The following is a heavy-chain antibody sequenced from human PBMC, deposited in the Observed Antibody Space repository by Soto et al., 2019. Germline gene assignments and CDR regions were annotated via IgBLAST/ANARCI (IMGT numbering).Heavy chain of an antibody. CDR1: GFTFSSYA. D-gene: IGHD2-2*01. V-gene: IGHV3-23*01. CDR3: AKRFKTPDCSSTSCYVAFDY. J-gene: IGHJ4*02. CDR2: ISGSGGST. Sequence: PGGSLRLSCAASGFTFSSYAMSWVRQAPGKGLEWVSAISGSGGSTYYADSVKGRFTISRDNSKNTLYLQMNSLRAEDTAVYYCAKRFKTPDCSSTSCYVAFDYWGQGTLVTVSS.